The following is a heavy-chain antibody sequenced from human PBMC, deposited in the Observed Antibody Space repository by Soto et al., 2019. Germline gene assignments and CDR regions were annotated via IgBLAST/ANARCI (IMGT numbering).Heavy chain of an antibody. Sequence: ASVKVSCKASGYTFTSYYMHWVRQAPGQGLEWMGIINPSGGSTSYAQKFQGRVTISVDTSRNQFSLRLSSVTAADTAVYYCARGLTMGQLPSHFDHWGQGTLVTAPQ. J-gene: IGHJ5*02. D-gene: IGHD3-16*01. V-gene: IGHV1-46*01. CDR3: ARGLTMGQLPSHFDH. CDR2: INPSGGST. CDR1: GYTFTSYY.